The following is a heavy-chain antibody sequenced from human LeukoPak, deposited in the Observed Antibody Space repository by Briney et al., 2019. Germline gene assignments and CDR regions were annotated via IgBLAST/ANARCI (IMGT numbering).Heavy chain of an antibody. Sequence: SETLSLTCAVYGGSFSGYYWSWIRQPPGKGLEWIGEINHSGSTNYNPSLKSRVTISVDTSKNQLSLKLRSVTAADTAVYYCARDSNYYGSGYGFDPWGQGTLVTVPS. V-gene: IGHV4-34*01. D-gene: IGHD3-10*01. CDR1: GGSFSGYY. J-gene: IGHJ5*02. CDR3: ARDSNYYGSGYGFDP. CDR2: INHSGST.